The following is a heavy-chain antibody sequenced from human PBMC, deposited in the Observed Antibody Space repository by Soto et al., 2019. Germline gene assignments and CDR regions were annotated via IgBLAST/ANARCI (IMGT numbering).Heavy chain of an antibody. CDR1: GVSISSGKW. CDR2: IFHTGNT. V-gene: IGHV4-4*02. CDR3: ARNLFDSRGYPPEV. J-gene: IGHJ4*02. Sequence: QVQLQESGPGLVKPSGTLSLTCTISGVSISSGKWWSWVRQPPGEGLEWIGEIFHTGNTDYKPSLKSRVSILVDKSKNQFSLNLDSVTAADTAAYYCARNLFDSRGYPPEVWGQGILVTVSS. D-gene: IGHD3-22*01.